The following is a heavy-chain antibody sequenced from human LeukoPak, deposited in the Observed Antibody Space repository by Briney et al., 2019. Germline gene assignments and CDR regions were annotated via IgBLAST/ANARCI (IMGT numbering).Heavy chain of an antibody. CDR1: TYPLSNSLY. CDR3: ARGTYGYYMDV. D-gene: IGHD4-17*01. V-gene: IGHV4-38-2*02. J-gene: IGHJ6*03. CDR2: IYRSGST. Sequence: SEPLSLTCSGSTYPLSNSLYWGWLRQPPGKGLEWIGSIYRSGSTFYNPSLKSRVTISLDTSKNQFSLKLSSVTAADTAVYFCARGTYGYYMDVWGKGTTVTVSS.